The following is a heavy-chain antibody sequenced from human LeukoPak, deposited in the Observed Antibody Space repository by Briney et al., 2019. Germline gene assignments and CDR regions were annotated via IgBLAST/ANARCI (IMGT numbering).Heavy chain of an antibody. Sequence: GGSLRLSCAASGFTFSNYAKHWVRQAPGKGLEWVAVISYDGSNKYYADSVKGRFTISRDNSKNTLYLQMNSLRAEDTAVYYCARDKFKTDCSSTSCHTSTWGQGTLVTV. V-gene: IGHV3-30*01. J-gene: IGHJ5*02. D-gene: IGHD2-2*01. CDR2: ISYDGSNK. CDR3: ARDKFKTDCSSTSCHTST. CDR1: GFTFSNYA.